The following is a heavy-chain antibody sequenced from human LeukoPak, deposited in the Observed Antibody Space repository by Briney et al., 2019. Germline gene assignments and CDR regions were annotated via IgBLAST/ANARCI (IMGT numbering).Heavy chain of an antibody. V-gene: IGHV3-30*18. J-gene: IGHJ4*02. CDR2: ISYDGSNK. CDR1: GFTFSSYG. D-gene: IGHD2-2*01. Sequence: GGSLRFSCAASGFTFSSYGMHWVRQAPGKGLEWVAVISYDGSNKYYADSVKGRFTISRDNSKNTLYLQMNSLRAEDTAVYYCAKVTSGCSSTSCETDFDYWGQGTLVTVSS. CDR3: AKVTSGCSSTSCETDFDY.